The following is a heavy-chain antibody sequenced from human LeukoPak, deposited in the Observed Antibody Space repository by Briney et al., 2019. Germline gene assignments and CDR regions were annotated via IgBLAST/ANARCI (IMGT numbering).Heavy chain of an antibody. CDR3: ARDNPLGGTTSLDY. V-gene: IGHV3-74*01. CDR2: INSDGSSL. J-gene: IGHJ4*02. Sequence: GGSLRLSCAASGFTFSSYWVQWVRQAPGKGLVWISRINSDGSSLSYADSVKGRFTISRDNAKNTVYLQMNSLRAEDTAVYYCARDNPLGGTTSLDYWGQGTLVTVSS. D-gene: IGHD1-1*01. CDR1: GFTFSSYW.